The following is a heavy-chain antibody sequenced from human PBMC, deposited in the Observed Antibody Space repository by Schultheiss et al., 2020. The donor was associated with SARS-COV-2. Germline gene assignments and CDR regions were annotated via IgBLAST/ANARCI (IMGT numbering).Heavy chain of an antibody. CDR1: GFTFSSYG. Sequence: GGSLRLSCAASGFTFSSYGMHWVRQAPGKGLEWVAVIWYDGSIKYYADSVKGRFTISRDNSKNTLYLQMNSLRAEDTAVYYCARERYSYGFHYYYYGMDVWGQGTMVTVSS. V-gene: IGHV3-33*01. J-gene: IGHJ6*02. CDR2: IWYDGSIK. D-gene: IGHD5-18*01. CDR3: ARERYSYGFHYYYYGMDV.